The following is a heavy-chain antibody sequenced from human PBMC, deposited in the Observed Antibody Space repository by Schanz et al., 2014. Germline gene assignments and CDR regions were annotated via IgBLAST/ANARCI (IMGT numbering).Heavy chain of an antibody. CDR2: MSWNAGSL. D-gene: IGHD2-8*01. Sequence: EVHLLESGGGLVQPGGSLRLSCAASGFTFSNHALSWVRQAPGKGLEWVSGMSWNAGSLGYGDSVKGRFTISRDNAKNSLYLRMNSLRAEDTAVYYCARDAVPSVLTPGLYYWGQGTLVTVSS. V-gene: IGHV3-23*01. CDR3: ARDAVPSVLTPGLYY. J-gene: IGHJ4*02. CDR1: GFTFSNHA.